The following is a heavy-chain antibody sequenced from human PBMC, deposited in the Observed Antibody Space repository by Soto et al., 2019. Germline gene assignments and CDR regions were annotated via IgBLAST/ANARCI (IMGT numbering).Heavy chain of an antibody. J-gene: IGHJ6*02. CDR3: ARECSSTSCYDYYYYGMDV. D-gene: IGHD2-2*01. Sequence: ASVKVSCKASGYTFTSYGISWVRQAPGQGLEWMGWISAYNGNTNYAQKFQGRVTMTTDTSTSTAYMELRSLRSDDTAVYYCARECSSTSCYDYYYYGMDVWGQGTTVTVSS. CDR2: ISAYNGNT. V-gene: IGHV1-18*01. CDR1: GYTFTSYG.